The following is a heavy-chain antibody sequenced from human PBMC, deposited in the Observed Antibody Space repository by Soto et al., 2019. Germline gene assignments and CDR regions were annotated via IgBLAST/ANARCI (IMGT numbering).Heavy chain of an antibody. CDR2: ISSSSSTI. Sequence: GGSLRLSCAASGFTFSSYSMNWVRQAPGKGLEWVSYISSSSSTIYYADSVKGRFTISRDNAKNSLYLQMNSLRAEDTAVYYCARGYSSSSAAFDYWGQGTLVTVSS. CDR1: GFTFSSYS. J-gene: IGHJ4*02. D-gene: IGHD6-13*01. V-gene: IGHV3-48*01. CDR3: ARGYSSSSAAFDY.